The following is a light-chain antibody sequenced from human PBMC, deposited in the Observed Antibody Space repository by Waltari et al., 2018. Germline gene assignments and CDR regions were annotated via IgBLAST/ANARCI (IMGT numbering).Light chain of an antibody. J-gene: IGKJ5*01. V-gene: IGKV3-11*01. CDR2: DTS. CDR1: QIVSSY. Sequence: EIVLTQSPGTLSLSPGERATLSCRASQIVSSYLAWYQQKPGQAPRLLIYDTSNRATGIPARFSGSGSGTDFTLTISSLEPEDFAVYHCQQRITWPITFGQGTRLEIK. CDR3: QQRITWPIT.